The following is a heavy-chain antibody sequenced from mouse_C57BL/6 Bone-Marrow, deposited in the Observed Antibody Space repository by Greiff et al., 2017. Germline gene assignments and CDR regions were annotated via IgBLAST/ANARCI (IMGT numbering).Heavy chain of an antibody. D-gene: IGHD2-4*01. Sequence: QVQLKESGAELARPGASVKLSCKASGYTFTSYGISWVKQRTGQGLEWIGEIDPRSGNTYYNEKFKGKATLTADKSSSTAYMELRSLTSEDSAVYFCARLPIYYDYPFAYWGQGTLVTVSA. CDR2: IDPRSGNT. CDR1: GYTFTSYG. CDR3: ARLPIYYDYPFAY. J-gene: IGHJ3*01. V-gene: IGHV1-81*01.